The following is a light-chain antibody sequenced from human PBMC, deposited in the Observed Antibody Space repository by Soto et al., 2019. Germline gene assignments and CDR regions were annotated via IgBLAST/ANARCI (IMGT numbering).Light chain of an antibody. CDR3: HQFATTRS. Sequence: EIVLTQSPGTLSLSPGQRATLSCRASQSLSSSFLAWYQQKPGQAPRLIIYGASSRAAVIPDRFSGSGSGTDFTLTTSSLEPEDFAVYYCHQFATTRSFGQGTKVDMK. CDR1: QSLSSSF. J-gene: IGKJ1*01. V-gene: IGKV3-20*01. CDR2: GAS.